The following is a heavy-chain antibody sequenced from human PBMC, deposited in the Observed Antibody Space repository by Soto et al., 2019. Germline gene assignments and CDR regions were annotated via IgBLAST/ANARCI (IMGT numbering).Heavy chain of an antibody. Sequence: QVQLVQSGAEVKKPGASVKVSCRASGYTFTSYGISWVRQAPGQGLEGLGWISAYNGNTNYAQKLQGRVTTTTDTSTTTAYMELRSLRSDVTAVYYCARDLTPADYWGQGTLVTVSS. V-gene: IGHV1-18*01. CDR2: ISAYNGNT. D-gene: IGHD7-27*01. J-gene: IGHJ4*02. CDR1: GYTFTSYG. CDR3: ARDLTPADY.